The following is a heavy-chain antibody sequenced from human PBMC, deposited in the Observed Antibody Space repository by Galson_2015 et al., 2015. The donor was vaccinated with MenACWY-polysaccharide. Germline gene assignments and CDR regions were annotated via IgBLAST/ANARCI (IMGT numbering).Heavy chain of an antibody. CDR2: IKRDESET. V-gene: IGHV3-7*03. Sequence: SLRLSCAASGFTFSSYWMSWVRQAPGKGLEWVAHIKRDESETYYVDSVEGRFAISRDNSKNSLYLQMNSLRAEDTAVYSCARGHYGLDVWGQGTTVIVSS. J-gene: IGHJ6*02. CDR1: GFTFSSYW. CDR3: ARGHYGLDV.